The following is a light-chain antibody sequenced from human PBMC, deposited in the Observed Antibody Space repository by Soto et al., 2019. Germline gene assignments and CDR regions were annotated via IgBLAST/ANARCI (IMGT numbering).Light chain of an antibody. CDR2: EST. J-gene: IGLJ1*01. V-gene: IGLV2-23*01. Sequence: QSVLTQPASVSGSPGQSITISCTGTSYDVGSYNLVSWYQQHPGRAPKLMIYESTKRPSGVSHRFSGSKSGNAASLTISGLQAEDEADYYCFSYAGNNAPIYVFGSGTKLTVL. CDR3: FSYAGNNAPIYV. CDR1: SYDVGSYNL.